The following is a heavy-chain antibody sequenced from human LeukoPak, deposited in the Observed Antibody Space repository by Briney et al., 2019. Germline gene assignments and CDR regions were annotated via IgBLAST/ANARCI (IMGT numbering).Heavy chain of an antibody. CDR2: INPNSGGT. D-gene: IGHD2-2*01. V-gene: IGHV1-2*06. J-gene: IGHJ5*02. CDR1: GYTFTGYY. CDR3: AREFDEEVPAAAIHYNWFDP. Sequence: GASVKVSCKASGYTFTGYYMHWVRQAPGQGLEWMGRINPNSGGTNYAQKFQGRVTMTRDTSISTAYMELSRLRSDDTAVYYCAREFDEEVPAAAIHYNWFDPWGQGTLVTVSS.